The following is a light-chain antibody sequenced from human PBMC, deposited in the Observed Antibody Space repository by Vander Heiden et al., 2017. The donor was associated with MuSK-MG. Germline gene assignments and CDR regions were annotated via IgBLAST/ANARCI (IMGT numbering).Light chain of an antibody. CDR3: QQSDSTPHT. CDR1: QSISSY. CDR2: AAS. J-gene: IGKJ4*01. V-gene: IGKV1-39*01. Sequence: DIQMTQSPSSLSASVGDRVTITCRASQSISSYLNWYQQKPGKAPKLLIYAASSLQSGVPSRFSGSGSGTDFTLTISMLHPEDFATYYCQQSDSTPHTFGGGTKLEIK.